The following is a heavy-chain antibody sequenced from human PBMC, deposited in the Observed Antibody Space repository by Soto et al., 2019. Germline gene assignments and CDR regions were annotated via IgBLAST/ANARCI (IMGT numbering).Heavy chain of an antibody. J-gene: IGHJ4*02. Sequence: GASVKVSCKASGYTFTSYAMHWVRQAPGQRLEWVGWINAGNGNTKYSQKFQGRVTITRDTSASTAYMELSSLRSEDTAVYYCARESRSAPAVAGTNWGQGTLVTVSS. D-gene: IGHD6-19*01. CDR3: ARESRSAPAVAGTN. CDR2: INAGNGNT. V-gene: IGHV1-3*01. CDR1: GYTFTSYA.